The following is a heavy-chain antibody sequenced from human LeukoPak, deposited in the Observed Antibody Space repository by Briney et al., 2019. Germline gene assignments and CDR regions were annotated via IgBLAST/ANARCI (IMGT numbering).Heavy chain of an antibody. J-gene: IGHJ4*02. CDR2: IYYSGST. CDR3: ASTPVSGGSMTR. Sequence: SETLSLTCTVSGGSISSYYWSWIRQPPGKGLEWIGYIYYSGSTNYNPSLKSRVIISVDTSKNQFSLKLSSVTAADTAVYYCASTPVSGGSMTRWGQGTLVTVSS. V-gene: IGHV4-59*08. CDR1: GGSISSYY. D-gene: IGHD2-15*01.